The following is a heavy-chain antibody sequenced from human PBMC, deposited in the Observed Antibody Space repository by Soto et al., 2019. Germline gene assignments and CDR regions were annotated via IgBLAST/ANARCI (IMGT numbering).Heavy chain of an antibody. J-gene: IGHJ3*01. Sequence: SETLSLTCTVSGGSISSGGCYWSWIRQHPGKGLEWIGYIYYSGSTYYNPSLKSRVTISVDTSKNQFSLKLSSVTAADPAVYYCARLPDFNALDFWGKGTMVTVSS. CDR3: ARLPDFNALDF. CDR1: GGSISSGGCY. V-gene: IGHV4-31*03. CDR2: IYYSGST. D-gene: IGHD3-3*01.